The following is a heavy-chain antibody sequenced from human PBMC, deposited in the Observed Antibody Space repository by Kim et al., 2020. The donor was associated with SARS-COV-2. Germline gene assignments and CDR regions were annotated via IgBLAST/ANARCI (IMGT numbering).Heavy chain of an antibody. V-gene: IGHV1-8*01. CDR1: GYTFTSYD. CDR2: MNPNSGNT. CDR3: ARLYSSSWYPTGYYGMDV. J-gene: IGHJ6*02. Sequence: ASVKVSCKASGYTFTSYDINWVRQATGQGLEWMGWMNPNSGNTGYAQKFQGRVTMTRNTSISTAYMELSSLRSEDTAVYYCARLYSSSWYPTGYYGMDVWGQGTTVTVSS. D-gene: IGHD6-13*01.